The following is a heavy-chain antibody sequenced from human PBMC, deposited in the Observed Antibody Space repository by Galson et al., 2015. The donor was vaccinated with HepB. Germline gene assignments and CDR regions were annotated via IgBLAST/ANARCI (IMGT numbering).Heavy chain of an antibody. Sequence: SLRLSCAASGFTVSSNYMSWVRQAPGKGLEWVSVIYSGGSTYYADSVKGRFTISRDNSKNTLYLQMNSLRAEDTAVYYCARDPDMAEDAFDIWGQGTMVTVSS. D-gene: IGHD5-24*01. V-gene: IGHV3-53*01. J-gene: IGHJ3*02. CDR1: GFTVSSNY. CDR2: IYSGGST. CDR3: ARDPDMAEDAFDI.